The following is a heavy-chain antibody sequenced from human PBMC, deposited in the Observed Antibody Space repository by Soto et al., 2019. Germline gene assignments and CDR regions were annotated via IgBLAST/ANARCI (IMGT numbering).Heavy chain of an antibody. CDR1: GGTFSSYA. V-gene: IGHV1-69*01. Sequence: QVQLVQSGAEVKKPGSSVKVSCKASGGTFSSYAISWVRQAPGQGLEWMGGIIPIFGTANYAQKFQGRVTITADESTSTAYMELSSLRSEDTAVYYCARDNLAGITIFGVAHNCFDPWGQGTLVTVSS. CDR2: IIPIFGTA. D-gene: IGHD3-3*01. J-gene: IGHJ5*02. CDR3: ARDNLAGITIFGVAHNCFDP.